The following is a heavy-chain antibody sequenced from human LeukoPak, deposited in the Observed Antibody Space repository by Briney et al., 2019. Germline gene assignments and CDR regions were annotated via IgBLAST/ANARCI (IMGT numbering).Heavy chain of an antibody. V-gene: IGHV4-39*01. CDR2: IYYSGST. CDR1: GGSISSSSYY. Sequence: SETLSLTCTVSGGSISSSSYYWGWIRQPPGKGLEWIASIYYSGSTYYNPSLKSRVTISVDTSKNQFSLKLSSVTAADTAMYYCASTVGYCSSILCYTVDYWGQGTLVTVSS. D-gene: IGHD2-2*02. CDR3: ASTVGYCSSILCYTVDY. J-gene: IGHJ4*02.